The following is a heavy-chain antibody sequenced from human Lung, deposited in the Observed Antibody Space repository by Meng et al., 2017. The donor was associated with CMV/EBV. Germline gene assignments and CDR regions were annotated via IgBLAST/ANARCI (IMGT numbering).Heavy chain of an antibody. CDR3: ARGELLWDY. CDR2: MDYRGST. V-gene: IGHV4-30-4*01. CDR1: GDSISSGEYF. J-gene: IGHJ4*02. Sequence: VQLQESGPGLVKPSQPPSLTCPVSGDSISSGEYFWSWIRQPPGKGLEWIGYMDYRGSTFYNPSLKSRVTISVDTSKNQFSLKLSSVTAADTVVYFCARGELLWDYWGQGTLVTVSS. D-gene: IGHD2-2*01.